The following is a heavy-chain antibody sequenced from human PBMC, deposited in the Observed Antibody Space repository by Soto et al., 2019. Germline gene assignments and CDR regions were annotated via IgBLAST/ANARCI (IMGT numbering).Heavy chain of an antibody. CDR2: IYYSGSA. CDR3: ASLFNYYDSSGYYVVY. CDR1: GGSINSGYC. Sequence: PSETLSLTCTVSGGSINSGYCWSRIRQHPGKGLEWIGYIYYSGSANYNPSLKGRVTMSVDTSTNQFSLKLSAVTAADTAVYYCASLFNYYDSSGYYVVYWGQGTLVTVSS. D-gene: IGHD3-22*01. J-gene: IGHJ4*02. V-gene: IGHV4-31*03.